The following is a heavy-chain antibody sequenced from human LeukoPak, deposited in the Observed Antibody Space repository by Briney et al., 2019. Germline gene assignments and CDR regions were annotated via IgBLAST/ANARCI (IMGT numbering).Heavy chain of an antibody. CDR2: ISGSGGST. CDR1: GFTFSSYA. Sequence: GGSLRLSCAASGFTFSSYAMSWVRQAPGKGLEWVSTISGSGGSTYYADSVKGRFTISRDNSKNTLYLQMNSLRAEDTAIYYCAKNGDRGAYCTGGTCYPYFYYYMDVWGKGTTVTISS. J-gene: IGHJ6*03. V-gene: IGHV3-23*01. CDR3: AKNGDRGAYCTGGTCYPYFYYYMDV. D-gene: IGHD2-15*01.